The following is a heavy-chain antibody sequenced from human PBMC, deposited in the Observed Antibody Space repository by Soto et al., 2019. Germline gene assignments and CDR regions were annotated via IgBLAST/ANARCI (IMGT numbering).Heavy chain of an antibody. CDR2: IFYSGST. CDR3: ARDRYNYDRDGYYYSFDF. J-gene: IGHJ4*02. D-gene: IGHD3-22*01. Sequence: NPSETLSLTCTVSGGSLSSGDYYWNWVRQRPGKGLEWIGNIFYSGSTYYNPSLMSRLTIAVDTSKNQFSLSLISVTAADTAVYFCARDRYNYDRDGYYYSFDFWGQGTLVTVSS. V-gene: IGHV4-31*02. CDR1: GGSLSSGDYY.